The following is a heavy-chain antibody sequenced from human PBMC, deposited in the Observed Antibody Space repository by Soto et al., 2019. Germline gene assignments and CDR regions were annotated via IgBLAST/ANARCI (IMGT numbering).Heavy chain of an antibody. CDR2: IYYTGST. CDR3: ARYPRLDC. V-gene: IGHV4-39*01. J-gene: IGHJ4*02. CDR1: GGSISSSNSY. Sequence: SETLSLTCTVSGGSISSSNSYWGWIRQPPGKGLEWIGSIYYTGSTYYNPSLRSRVTISADKSKNQFSLKLSSVTAADTAVYFCARYPRLDCWGQGTLVTVSS.